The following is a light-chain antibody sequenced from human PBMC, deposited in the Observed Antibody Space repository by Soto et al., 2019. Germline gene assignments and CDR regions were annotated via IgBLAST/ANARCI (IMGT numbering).Light chain of an antibody. Sequence: QSALTQPASVSGSPGQSITISCTGTSSDVGGYNYVSWYQQHPGKAPKLMIYEVSNRPSGVSNRFSGSKSGTSASLASSGLRSEDEANYFCATWDDSLSGVVFGGGTKVTVL. J-gene: IGLJ2*01. CDR2: EVS. CDR3: ATWDDSLSGVV. CDR1: SSDVGGYNY. V-gene: IGLV2-14*01.